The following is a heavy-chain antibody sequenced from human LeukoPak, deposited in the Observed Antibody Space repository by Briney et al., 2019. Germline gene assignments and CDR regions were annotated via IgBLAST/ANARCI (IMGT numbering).Heavy chain of an antibody. D-gene: IGHD2-2*01. CDR3: AKDTGPSSTPTFDP. CDR2: ISPTGSTT. Sequence: GGSLRLSCTASGFSFSGHWMHWARQLPGKGLVWVSRISPTGSTTSYADSVKGRFTVSRDNAKNTLYLQVNNLRAEDTALYYCAKDTGPSSTPTFDPWGQGTLVTVSS. J-gene: IGHJ5*02. CDR1: GFSFSGHW. V-gene: IGHV3-74*01.